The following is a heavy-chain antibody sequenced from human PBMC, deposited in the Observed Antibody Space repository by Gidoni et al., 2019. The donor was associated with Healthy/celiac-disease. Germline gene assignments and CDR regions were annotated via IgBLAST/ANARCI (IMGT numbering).Heavy chain of an antibody. CDR1: GYTFTSYG. V-gene: IGHV1-18*04. CDR2: ISAYNGNT. Sequence: VQLVQSGAEVKKPGASVTVSCQASGYTFTSYGISWVRQAPGQGLEWMGWISAYNGNTNYAQKLQGRVTFTTDTSTSTAYMGLRSPRSDDTAVYYCARAELRFLEWFHNPDYWGQGTLVTVSS. J-gene: IGHJ4*02. CDR3: ARAELRFLEWFHNPDY. D-gene: IGHD3-3*01.